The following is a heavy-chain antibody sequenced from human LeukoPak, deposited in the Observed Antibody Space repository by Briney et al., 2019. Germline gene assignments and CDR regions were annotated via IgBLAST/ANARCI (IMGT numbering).Heavy chain of an antibody. CDR3: ARDRSSGYSGSNDY. CDR1: GFTFSSYD. CDR2: ISSSAGTM. V-gene: IGHV3-48*03. J-gene: IGHJ4*02. D-gene: IGHD5-12*01. Sequence: GGSLRLSCAASGFTFSSYDMNWVRQAPGKGLEGFSYISSSAGTMYYADSVKGRFTISRDNAKNSLYLQMNRLRAEDTAVYYCARDRSSGYSGSNDYWGQGTLLTVSS.